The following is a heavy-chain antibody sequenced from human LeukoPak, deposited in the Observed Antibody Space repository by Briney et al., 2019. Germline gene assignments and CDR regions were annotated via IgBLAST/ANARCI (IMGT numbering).Heavy chain of an antibody. V-gene: IGHV4-59*08. CDR2: IYYSGST. D-gene: IGHD5-18*01. CDR1: GGSISSYY. CDR3: ARVADTAMVWRRDFDY. Sequence: SETRSLTCTVSGGSISSYYWSWIRQPPGKGLEWIGYIYYSGSTNYNPSLKSRVTISVDTSKNQLSLKLSSVTAADTAVYYCARVADTAMVWRRDFDYWGQGTLATVSS. J-gene: IGHJ4*02.